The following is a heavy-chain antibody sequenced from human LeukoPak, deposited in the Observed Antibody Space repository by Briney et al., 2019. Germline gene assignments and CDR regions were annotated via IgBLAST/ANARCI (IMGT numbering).Heavy chain of an antibody. J-gene: IGHJ4*02. CDR3: AKAIDDFWSDYYPDY. Sequence: PGGSLRLSCVASGVTFSSYGMHWVRQAPGKGLEWVAFIRYDGSNEYYIDSVKDRFTLSRGNSKNTLYLQMNSLRAEDTAVYYCAKAIDDFWSDYYPDYWGQGTLVTVSS. CDR1: GVTFSSYG. D-gene: IGHD3-3*01. CDR2: IRYDGSNE. V-gene: IGHV3-30*02.